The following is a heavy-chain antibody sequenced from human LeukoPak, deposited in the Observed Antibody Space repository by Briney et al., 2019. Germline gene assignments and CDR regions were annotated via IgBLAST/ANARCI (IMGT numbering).Heavy chain of an antibody. V-gene: IGHV4-34*01. CDR2: INHSGST. CDR3: VRVGGATSDY. D-gene: IGHD1-26*01. J-gene: IGHJ4*02. Sequence: PSETLSLTCAVYGVSFSGYYWSWIRQPPGKGLEWIGEINHSGSTNYNPSLKSRVTISVDTSKNQFSLKLSSVTAADTAVYYCVRVGGATSDYWGQGTLVTVSS. CDR1: GVSFSGYY.